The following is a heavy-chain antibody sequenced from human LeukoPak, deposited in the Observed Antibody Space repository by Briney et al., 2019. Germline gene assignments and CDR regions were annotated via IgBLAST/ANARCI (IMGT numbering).Heavy chain of an antibody. CDR2: IKQDGSEK. CDR1: GFTFSSYW. V-gene: IGHV3-7*01. CDR3: ARDYDYVWGSYRYPEPAFDP. J-gene: IGHJ5*02. D-gene: IGHD3-16*02. Sequence: PGGSLRLSCAASGFTFSSYWMSWVRQAPGKGLEWVANIKQDGSEKYYVDSVKGRFTISRDNAKNSLYLQMNSLRAEDTAVYYCARDYDYVWGSYRYPEPAFDPWGQGTLVTVSS.